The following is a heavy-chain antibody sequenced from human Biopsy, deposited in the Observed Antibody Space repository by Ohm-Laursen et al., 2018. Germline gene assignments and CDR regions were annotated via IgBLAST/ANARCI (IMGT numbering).Heavy chain of an antibody. CDR2: INPNNDNT. V-gene: IGHV1-46*01. D-gene: IGHD3-22*01. J-gene: IGHJ4*02. Sequence: VSSVKVSCKASGYTFTSYYLHWVRQAPGQGLEWMGRINPNNDNTAYVQKFQGRITMTKDTSTSTVYMDLSSLTFDDSAVYYCARGPRGLVVITTTALYFDYWGQGNLVTVSS. CDR1: GYTFTSYY. CDR3: ARGPRGLVVITTTALYFDY.